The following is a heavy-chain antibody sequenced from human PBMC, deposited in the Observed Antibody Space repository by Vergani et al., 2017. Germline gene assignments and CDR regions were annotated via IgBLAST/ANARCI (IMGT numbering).Heavy chain of an antibody. J-gene: IGHJ6*03. D-gene: IGHD6-6*01. Sequence: VQLSESGGGLVQPGGSLRLSCAASGFTFNSYTMSWVRQTPGKGLEWVAVISYDGSNKYYADSVKGRFTISRDNSKNTLYLQMNSLRAEDTAVYYCARAYDPKSIAALSYYYYYYMDVWGKGTTVTVSS. CDR3: ARAYDPKSIAALSYYYYYYMDV. CDR1: GFTFNSYT. V-gene: IGHV3-30-3*01. CDR2: ISYDGSNK.